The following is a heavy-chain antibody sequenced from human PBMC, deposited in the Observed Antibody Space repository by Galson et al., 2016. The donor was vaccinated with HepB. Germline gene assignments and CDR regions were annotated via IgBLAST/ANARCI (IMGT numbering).Heavy chain of an antibody. CDR1: GFTFSIYG. J-gene: IGHJ4*02. D-gene: IGHD6-13*01. Sequence: LRLSCAASGFTFSIYGIHWVRQAPGKGLEWVAVKSYDGSNKYYADSVKGRFTISRDNSKNTLYLQMNSLTAEDTAVYYCARDVGAAAAPSFDSWGQGTLVTVSS. CDR3: ARDVGAAAAPSFDS. V-gene: IGHV3-30*03. CDR2: KSYDGSNK.